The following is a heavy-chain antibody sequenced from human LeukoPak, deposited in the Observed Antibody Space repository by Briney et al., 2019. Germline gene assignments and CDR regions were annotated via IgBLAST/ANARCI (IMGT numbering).Heavy chain of an antibody. J-gene: IGHJ4*02. Sequence: QPGGSLRLSCAVSGFTFDDYAMHWVRQVPGKGLEWVSGISWNSDTIDLADSVKGRFTISRDNAKNSLYLQMNRLRAEDTALYYCATNGGGDSGYGNFDYWGQGILVTVSS. CDR3: ATNGGGDSGYGNFDY. CDR2: ISWNSDTI. D-gene: IGHD5-12*01. V-gene: IGHV3-9*01. CDR1: GFTFDDYA.